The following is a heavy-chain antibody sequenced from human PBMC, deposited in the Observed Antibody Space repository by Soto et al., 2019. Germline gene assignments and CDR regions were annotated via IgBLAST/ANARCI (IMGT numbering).Heavy chain of an antibody. CDR1: GFTFSDYY. D-gene: IGHD4-17*01. CDR2: ISSSGSTI. V-gene: IGHV3-11*01. Sequence: QVQLVESGGGLVKPGGSLRLSCAASGFTFSDYYMSWIRQAPGKGLEWVSYISSSGSTIYYADSVKGRFTISRNNATTSLYLQMNSLRAEDTAVYGCASRTVTTHYGMDVWGDWTTVTVSS. J-gene: IGHJ6*04. CDR3: ASRTVTTHYGMDV.